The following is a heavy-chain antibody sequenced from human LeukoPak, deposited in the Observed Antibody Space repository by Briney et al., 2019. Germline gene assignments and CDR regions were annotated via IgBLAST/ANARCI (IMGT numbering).Heavy chain of an antibody. V-gene: IGHV4-59*08. CDR1: GFTFSSYS. CDR2: IYYSGST. CDR3: ARQGGYGSSPDF. Sequence: GSLRFSCAASGFTFSSYSMNWIRQPPGKGLEWIGYIYYSGSTNYNPSLKSRVTISVDTSKNQFSLKLNSVTAADTAVYYCARQGGYGSSPDFWGQGTLVTVSP. D-gene: IGHD6-13*01. J-gene: IGHJ4*02.